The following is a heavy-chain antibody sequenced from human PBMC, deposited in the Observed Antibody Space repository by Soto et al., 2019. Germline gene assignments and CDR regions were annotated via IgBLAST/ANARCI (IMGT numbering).Heavy chain of an antibody. J-gene: IGHJ5*02. CDR1: GFTFDSFA. V-gene: IGHV3-23*01. Sequence: EVQLLESGGGLEQPGGSLRLSCAASGFTFDSFAMTWVRQAPGKGLEWVSAISASGGSTFYADSGKGRFTIYRDSSKNTLYLQMNSLRAEDTAVDYCARGAVMPDTWGQGTLVTVAS. CDR3: ARGAVMPDT. D-gene: IGHD3-16*01. CDR2: ISASGGST.